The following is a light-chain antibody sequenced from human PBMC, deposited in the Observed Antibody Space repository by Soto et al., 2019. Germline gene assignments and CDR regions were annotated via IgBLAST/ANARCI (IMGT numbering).Light chain of an antibody. J-gene: IGKJ4*01. CDR1: QSVSSTY. CDR3: QQYASAPPP. V-gene: IGKV3-20*01. CDR2: GGS. Sequence: EIVLTQSPGTLSLSPGERATLSCRASQSVSSTYLAWYQQRPGQAPRLLIYGGSSRATGIPDRFSGSGSVTDFTLTISRLEPEDFAVDYCQQYASAPPPFGGGTKVEIK.